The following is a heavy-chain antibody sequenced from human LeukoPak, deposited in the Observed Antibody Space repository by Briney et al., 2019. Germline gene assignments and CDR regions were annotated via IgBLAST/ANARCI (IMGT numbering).Heavy chain of an antibody. CDR1: GFIFDDHG. CDR2: INWNGGST. J-gene: IGHJ4*02. D-gene: IGHD3-10*01. Sequence: GGSLRLSCAPSGFIFDDHGMNWVRQDPGKGLEWVSGINWNGGSTHYADSVKGRFTISRDNAKNSLYLQMNSLRAEDTALYYCAREARSGSLDYWGQETLVTVSS. V-gene: IGHV3-20*04. CDR3: AREARSGSLDY.